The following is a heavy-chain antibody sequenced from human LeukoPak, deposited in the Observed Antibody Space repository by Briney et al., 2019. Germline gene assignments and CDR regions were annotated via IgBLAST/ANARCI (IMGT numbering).Heavy chain of an antibody. Sequence: PSETLSLTCAVYGGSFSGYYWSWIRQPPGKGLEWIGEINHSGSTNYNPSLKSRVTISVDTSKNQFSLKLSSVTAADTAVYYCARGRVGIVGAPFDYWGQGTLVTVSS. CDR3: ARGRVGIVGAPFDY. CDR1: GGSFSGYY. V-gene: IGHV4-34*01. D-gene: IGHD1-26*01. CDR2: INHSGST. J-gene: IGHJ4*02.